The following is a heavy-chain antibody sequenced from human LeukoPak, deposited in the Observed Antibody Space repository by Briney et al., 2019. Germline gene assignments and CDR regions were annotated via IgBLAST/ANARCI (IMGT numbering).Heavy chain of an antibody. V-gene: IGHV4-59*08. CDR2: IYYSGST. D-gene: IGHD3-22*01. CDR1: GGSISSYY. CDR3: ARGNTDYYDSSGFFPPDY. J-gene: IGHJ4*02. Sequence: SETLSLTCTVSGGSISSYYWSWIRQPPGKGLEWIGYIYYSGSTNYNPSLKSRVTISVDTSKNQFSLKLSSVTAADTAVYYCARGNTDYYDSSGFFPPDYWGQGTLVTVSS.